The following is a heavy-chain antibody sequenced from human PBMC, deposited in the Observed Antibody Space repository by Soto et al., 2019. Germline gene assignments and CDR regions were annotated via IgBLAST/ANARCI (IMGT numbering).Heavy chain of an antibody. D-gene: IGHD3-22*01. CDR2: IRSEAYGGTT. J-gene: IGHJ4*02. CDR3: TRYYYESSGYYVY. V-gene: IGHV3-49*04. CDR1: GFNFGNYA. Sequence: PGGSLRLSCTGSGFNFGNYALSWVRQAPGKGPEWVGFIRSEAYGGTTDYAASVKGRFIISRDDSKSIAYLEINSLQTDDTAVYYCTRYYYESSGYYVYWGQGTLVTSPQ.